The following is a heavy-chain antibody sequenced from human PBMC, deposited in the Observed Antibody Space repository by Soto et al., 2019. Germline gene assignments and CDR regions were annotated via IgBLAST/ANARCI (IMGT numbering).Heavy chain of an antibody. J-gene: IGHJ4*02. Sequence: QVQLVQSGAEVKKPGASVKVSCKASGYTFTSYGMHWVRQAPGQTLEWMGWINAGNGNRKYSQKFQGRVTITRDTSASTAYMELSSLRSEDTTVYYCARDLGGWTDYWGQGTLVTVSS. D-gene: IGHD6-19*01. CDR2: INAGNGNR. CDR3: ARDLGGWTDY. CDR1: GYTFTSYG. V-gene: IGHV1-3*01.